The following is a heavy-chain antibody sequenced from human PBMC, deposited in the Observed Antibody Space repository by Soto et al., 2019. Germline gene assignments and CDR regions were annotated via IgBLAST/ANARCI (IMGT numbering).Heavy chain of an antibody. CDR3: AKEWVFQMATFDY. CDR1: GFTFSSYS. CDR2: ISSSSSTI. D-gene: IGHD1-26*01. V-gene: IGHV3-48*01. J-gene: IGHJ4*02. Sequence: GGSLRLSCAASGFTFSSYSMNWVRQAPGKGLEWVSYISSSSSTIYYADSVKGRFTISRDNAKNTLYLQMNSLRAEDTAVYYCAKEWVFQMATFDYWGQGTLVTVYS.